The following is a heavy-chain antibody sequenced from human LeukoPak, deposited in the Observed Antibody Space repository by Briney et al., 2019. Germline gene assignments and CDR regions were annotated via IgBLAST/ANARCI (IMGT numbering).Heavy chain of an antibody. CDR3: ARVVGGRAFDI. CDR1: GFTFSSYS. V-gene: IGHV3-21*01. D-gene: IGHD1-26*01. Sequence: PGGSLRLSCAASGFTFSSYSIAWVRQAPGKGLEWVSSISFSNKYIYYGDSVKGRFTISRDNAKNSVYLQMNSLRAEDTAFYYCARVVGGRAFDIWGQGTMVTVS. CDR2: ISFSNKYI. J-gene: IGHJ3*02.